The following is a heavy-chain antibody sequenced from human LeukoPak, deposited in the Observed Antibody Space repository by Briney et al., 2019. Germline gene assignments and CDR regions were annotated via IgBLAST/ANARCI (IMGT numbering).Heavy chain of an antibody. CDR1: GGTFSNYA. CDR3: ASVTVTTWAPDGHMDV. V-gene: IGHV1-69*05. Sequence: ASVKVSCKASGGTFSNYAISWVRQAPGQGLEWMGRIIPMFGTTNYAQKFQGRVTITTDESTSTAYMEVSSLRIEDTVVYYCASVTVTTWAPDGHMDVWGKGTTVTVSS. D-gene: IGHD4-11*01. CDR2: IIPMFGTT. J-gene: IGHJ6*03.